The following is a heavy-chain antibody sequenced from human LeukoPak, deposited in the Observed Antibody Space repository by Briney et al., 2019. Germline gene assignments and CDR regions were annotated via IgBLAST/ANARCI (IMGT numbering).Heavy chain of an antibody. CDR3: ARQEAWEDPDRGAFDI. V-gene: IGHV4-31*03. CDR1: GGSISSGGYY. Sequence: SETLSLTCTVSGGSISSGGYYWSWIRQHPGKGLEWIGYIYYSGSTYYNPSLKSRVTISVDTSKNQFSLKLSSVTAADTAVYYCARQEAWEDPDRGAFDIWGQGTMVTVSS. CDR2: IYYSGST. J-gene: IGHJ3*02. D-gene: IGHD1-26*01.